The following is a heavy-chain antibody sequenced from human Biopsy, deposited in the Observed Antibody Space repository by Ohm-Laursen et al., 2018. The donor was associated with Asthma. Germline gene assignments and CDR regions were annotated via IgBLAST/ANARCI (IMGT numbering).Heavy chain of an antibody. Sequence: TLSLTCPVSGGSISSGVYYWSWIRQHPGKGLEWIGYIYYSVSTFYNPSLKSRVTMSVDTSKNQFSLKLNSVTAADTAVYYCARGISRVTGLFDHFDSWGQGTLVTVSS. D-gene: IGHD2-21*02. V-gene: IGHV4-31*03. CDR2: IYYSVST. CDR3: ARGISRVTGLFDHFDS. J-gene: IGHJ4*02. CDR1: GGSISSGVYY.